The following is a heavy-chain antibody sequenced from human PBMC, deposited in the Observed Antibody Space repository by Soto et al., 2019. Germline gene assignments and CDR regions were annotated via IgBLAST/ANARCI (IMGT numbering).Heavy chain of an antibody. CDR1: GFTFSGYP. CDR3: SRDFIVGAPDYFDY. V-gene: IGHV3-30*04. J-gene: IGHJ4*02. Sequence: QVQLVESGGGVVQPGRSLSLSCAASGFTFSGYPMHWVRQAPGKGLEWVAVISYDGRVKYYVDSVKGRFTISRDDSKNTLYLQMNSLRVDATAVYYCSRDFIVGAPDYFDYWGQGTLVTVSS. CDR2: ISYDGRVK. D-gene: IGHD1-26*01.